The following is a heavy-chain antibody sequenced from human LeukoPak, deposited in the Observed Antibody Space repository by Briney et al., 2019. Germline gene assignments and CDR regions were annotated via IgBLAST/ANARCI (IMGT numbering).Heavy chain of an antibody. CDR3: ARAYVHRIVYYYYMDV. CDR1: GGSLSSGGYY. V-gene: IGHV4-31*03. J-gene: IGHJ6*03. CDR2: IYYSGST. D-gene: IGHD2-21*01. Sequence: SETLSLTCTVSGGSLSSGGYYWSWNRQHPGKGLECIWYIYYSGSTYYNPSLKSRVTISVDTSKNQFSLKLSSVTAADTAVYYCARAYVHRIVYYYYMDVWGKGNPGHRLL.